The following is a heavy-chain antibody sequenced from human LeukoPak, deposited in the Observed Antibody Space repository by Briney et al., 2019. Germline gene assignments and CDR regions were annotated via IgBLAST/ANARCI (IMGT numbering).Heavy chain of an antibody. V-gene: IGHV3-15*01. CDR1: GFTFSNAW. CDR2: IKSKTDGGTT. D-gene: IGHD6-13*01. J-gene: IGHJ4*02. Sequence: GGSLRLSCAASGFTFSNAWMSWVRQAPGKGLEWVGRIKSKTDGGTTDYAAPVKGRFTISRDDSKNTLYLQMNSLKTEDTAVYYCARDYSSSRGPPSFDYWGQGTLVTVSS. CDR3: ARDYSSSRGPPSFDY.